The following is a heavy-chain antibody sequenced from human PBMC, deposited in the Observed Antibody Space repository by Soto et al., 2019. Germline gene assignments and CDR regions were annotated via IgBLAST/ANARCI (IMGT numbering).Heavy chain of an antibody. D-gene: IGHD3-3*02. CDR3: AREHFPSTYVSVDY. J-gene: IGHJ4*02. V-gene: IGHV1-18*04. CDR1: GYTFTTYG. Sequence: QVQLVQSGAEMKKPGASVKVSCKASGYTFTTYGISWVRQAPGQGLEWMGWISAYNGNTHYAQKLQGRVTMTTDTSTRTAYVELRSLRSDDTAVYYCAREHFPSTYVSVDYWGQGTLVTVSS. CDR2: ISAYNGNT.